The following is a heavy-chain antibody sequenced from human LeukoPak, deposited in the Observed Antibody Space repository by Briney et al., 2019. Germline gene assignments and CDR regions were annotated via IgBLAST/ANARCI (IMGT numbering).Heavy chain of an antibody. Sequence: PSETLSLTCTVSGGSISSYYWSWIRQPPGKGLEWIGYIYYSGSTNYNLSLKSRVTISVDTSKNQFSLKLSSVTAADTAVYYCARVGYCSGGSRRPYYYYMDVWGKGTTVTVSS. V-gene: IGHV4-59*01. CDR2: IYYSGST. CDR1: GGSISSYY. J-gene: IGHJ6*03. D-gene: IGHD2-15*01. CDR3: ARVGYCSGGSRRPYYYYMDV.